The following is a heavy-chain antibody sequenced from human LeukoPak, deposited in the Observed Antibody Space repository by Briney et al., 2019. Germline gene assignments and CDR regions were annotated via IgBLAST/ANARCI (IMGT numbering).Heavy chain of an antibody. Sequence: GASVKVSCKASGYTFTSYGISWVRQAPGQGLEWMGWISAYNGNTNYAQKLQGRVTMTTDTSTSTAYMELRSLRSDDTAVYYCARDTPPNNWNHDYYYYGMDVWGQGATVTVSS. CDR3: ARDTPPNNWNHDYYYYGMDV. V-gene: IGHV1-18*01. CDR1: GYTFTSYG. D-gene: IGHD1-14*01. CDR2: ISAYNGNT. J-gene: IGHJ6*02.